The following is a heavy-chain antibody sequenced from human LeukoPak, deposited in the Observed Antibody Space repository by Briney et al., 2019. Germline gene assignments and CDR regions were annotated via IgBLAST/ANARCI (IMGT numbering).Heavy chain of an antibody. CDR2: IYYSGST. V-gene: IGHV4-39*07. Sequence: SETLSLTCTVSGGSISSSSYYWGWIRQPPGKGLEWIGSIYYSGSTYYNPSLKSRVTISVDTSKNQFSLKLSSVTAADTAVYYCARGRGEVVVVPAARTTRWFDPWGQGTLVTVSS. D-gene: IGHD2-2*01. CDR3: ARGRGEVVVVPAARTTRWFDP. J-gene: IGHJ5*02. CDR1: GGSISSSSYY.